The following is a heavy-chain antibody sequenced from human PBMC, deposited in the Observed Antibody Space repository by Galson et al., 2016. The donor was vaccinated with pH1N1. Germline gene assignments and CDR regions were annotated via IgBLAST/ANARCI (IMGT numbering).Heavy chain of an antibody. V-gene: IGHV4-31*03. Sequence: TLSLTCSVSGDSIYNGIHYWTWIRQHPEKGLEWIGYIYFTGRTYYNPSLRRRVMFSIDASKRQFSLKLNSVTAADTAVYFCARGAWSGYSIDSGKYYYDLWGQGTLVTVSS. CDR3: ARGAWSGYSIDSGKYYYDL. D-gene: IGHD3-3*01. J-gene: IGHJ4*02. CDR2: IYFTGRT. CDR1: GDSIYNGIHY.